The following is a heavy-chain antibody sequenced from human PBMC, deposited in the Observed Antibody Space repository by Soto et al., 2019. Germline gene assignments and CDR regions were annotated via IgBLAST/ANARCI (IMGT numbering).Heavy chain of an antibody. CDR3: ARGATVVMRAFDI. D-gene: IGHD4-17*01. V-gene: IGHV1-2*04. Sequence: ASVKVSCKASGYTFTGYYMHWVRQAPGQGLEWMGWINPNSGGTNYAQKFQGWATMTRDTSISTAYMELSRLRSDDTAVYYCARGATVVMRAFDIWGQGTTVTVSS. CDR1: GYTFTGYY. J-gene: IGHJ3*02. CDR2: INPNSGGT.